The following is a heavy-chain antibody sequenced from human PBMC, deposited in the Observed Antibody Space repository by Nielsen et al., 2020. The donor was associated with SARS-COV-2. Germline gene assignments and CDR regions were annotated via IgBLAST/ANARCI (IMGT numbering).Heavy chain of an antibody. CDR1: GGSISSSNW. CDR2: IYHSGST. Sequence: SETLSLTCAVSGGSISSSNWWSWVRQPPGKGLEWIGEIYHSGSTNYNPSLKSRVTISVDKSKNQFSLKLTSVTAADTAVYYCARGNVLGVVSLIYYYYGMDVWGQGTTVTVSS. D-gene: IGHD3-3*01. J-gene: IGHJ6*02. V-gene: IGHV4-4*02. CDR3: ARGNVLGVVSLIYYYYGMDV.